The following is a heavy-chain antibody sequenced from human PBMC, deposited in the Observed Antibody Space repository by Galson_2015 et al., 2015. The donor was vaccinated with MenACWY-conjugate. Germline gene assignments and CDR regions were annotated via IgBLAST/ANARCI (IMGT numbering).Heavy chain of an antibody. D-gene: IGHD3-22*01. CDR2: ISGSGGST. Sequence: SLRLSCAASGFTFSSYAMSWVRQAPGKGLEWVSAISGSGGSTYYADSVKGRFTISRDNSKDTLYLQMNSPRAEDTAVYYCARGLGMYYYDSSGYDGWLDWFDPWGQGTLVTVSS. CDR3: ARGLGMYYYDSSGYDGWLDWFDP. V-gene: IGHV3-23*01. J-gene: IGHJ5*02. CDR1: GFTFSSYA.